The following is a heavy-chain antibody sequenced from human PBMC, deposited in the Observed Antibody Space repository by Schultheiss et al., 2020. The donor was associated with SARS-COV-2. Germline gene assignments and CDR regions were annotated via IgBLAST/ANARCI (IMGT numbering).Heavy chain of an antibody. CDR2: IYPGDSDT. Sequence: ETLSLTCTVSGGSISSYYWSWIRQPPGKGLEWMGIIYPGDSDTRYSPSFQGQVTISADKSISTAYLQWSSLKASDTAMYYCARSDYGGNTQVDYWGQGTLVTVSS. CDR1: GGSISSYY. J-gene: IGHJ4*02. CDR3: ARSDYGGNTQVDY. V-gene: IGHV5-51*01. D-gene: IGHD4-23*01.